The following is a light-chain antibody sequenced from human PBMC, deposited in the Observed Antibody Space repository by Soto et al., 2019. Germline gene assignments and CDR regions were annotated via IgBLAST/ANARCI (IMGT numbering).Light chain of an antibody. CDR2: STY. Sequence: IQMTQCTSFLSASVGDRVIITCRASQDIGNDLGWYQQKPGKAPKRLIYSTYSLPTGVPSRFSGSGPGTDFSLIISLLQPEDSATYFCLQHNSYPRTFGQGTKVAIK. J-gene: IGKJ1*01. CDR1: QDIGND. V-gene: IGKV1-17*01. CDR3: LQHNSYPRT.